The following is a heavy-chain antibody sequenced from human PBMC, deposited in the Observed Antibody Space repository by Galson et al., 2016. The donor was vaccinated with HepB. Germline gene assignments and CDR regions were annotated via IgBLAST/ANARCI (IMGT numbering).Heavy chain of an antibody. V-gene: IGHV3-30-3*01. D-gene: IGHD4-23*01. J-gene: IGHJ1*01. CDR1: GFRLSSYA. CDR3: AKDRYLYGGNSGAAEYFQH. Sequence: SLRLSCAASGFRLSSYAMQWVRQAPGKGLEWVALISSDSNHIYYADSVKGRFTISRDNSKNTLYLQMNSLRAEDTAVYYCAKDRYLYGGNSGAAEYFQHWGQGTLVTVSS. CDR2: ISSDSNHI.